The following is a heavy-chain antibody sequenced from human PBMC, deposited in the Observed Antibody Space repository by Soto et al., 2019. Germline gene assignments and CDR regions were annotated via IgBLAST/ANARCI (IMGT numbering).Heavy chain of an antibody. D-gene: IGHD3-22*01. CDR3: ARVDYYDTSFDP. J-gene: IGHJ5*02. Sequence: PSESIPRTCTLSRGSLNSYYWCWIRQPPGKGLDSIRSVYYSASTKYKPTLRSRVTISVDTSKNQFSLKLSSVTAADTAVYYCARVDYYDTSFDPWGQGTRVTGS. CDR2: VYYSAST. V-gene: IGHV4-59*01. CDR1: RGSLNSYY.